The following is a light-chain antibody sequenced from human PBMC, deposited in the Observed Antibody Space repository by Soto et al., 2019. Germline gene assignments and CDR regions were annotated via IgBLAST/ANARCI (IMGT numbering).Light chain of an antibody. J-gene: IGKJ1*01. CDR1: QRLSCY. CDR3: QQRSNWPGT. Sequence: EIVLTQSPATLSLSPGERATLSCKASQRLSCYLAWYQQKPGQAPRLLIYDASNKATGITARFSGSGSGTEFTLTISSLEPEDFAVYYCQQRSNWPGTFGQGTKVEMK. V-gene: IGKV3-11*01. CDR2: DAS.